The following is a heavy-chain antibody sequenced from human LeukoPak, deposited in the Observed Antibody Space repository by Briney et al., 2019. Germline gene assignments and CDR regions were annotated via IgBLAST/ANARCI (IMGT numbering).Heavy chain of an antibody. CDR3: ARGSGAKYCGGDCYTGAFDI. CDR1: GFIFSSYA. D-gene: IGHD2-21*02. Sequence: PGGSLRLSCAASGFIFSSYAMTWVRQAPGKGLEWVSYISSSSSTIYYADSVKGRFTISRDNAKNSLYLQMNSLRDEDTAVYYCARGSGAKYCGGDCYTGAFDIWGQGTMVTVSS. CDR2: ISSSSSTI. V-gene: IGHV3-48*02. J-gene: IGHJ3*02.